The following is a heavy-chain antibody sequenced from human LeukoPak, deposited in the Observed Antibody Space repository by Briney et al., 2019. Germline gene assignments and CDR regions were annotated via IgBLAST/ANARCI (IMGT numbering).Heavy chain of an antibody. CDR1: GGSFSGYY. D-gene: IGHD6-19*01. CDR3: ARMDSLTVAGPAGY. J-gene: IGHJ4*02. V-gene: IGHV4-34*01. CDR2: INHRGST. Sequence: SETLSLTCAVYGGSFSGYYWSWIRQPPGKGLEWIGEINHRGSTYYNPSLKSRVTISMGTSNNQFSLRLNSATAADTAVYYCARMDSLTVAGPAGYWGQGTLVTVSS.